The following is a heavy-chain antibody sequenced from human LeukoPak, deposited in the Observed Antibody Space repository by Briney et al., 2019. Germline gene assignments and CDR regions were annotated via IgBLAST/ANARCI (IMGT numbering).Heavy chain of an antibody. CDR2: IYYSGST. CDR1: GGSISSYY. CDR3: ARVLKYSSGWYSDAFDI. J-gene: IGHJ3*02. Sequence: SETLSLTCTVSGGSISSYYWSWIRQPPGKGLEWIGYIYYSGSTNYNPSLKSRVTISVDTSKKQFSLKLSSVTAADKAVYYCARVLKYSSGWYSDAFDIWGQGTMVTVSS. V-gene: IGHV4-59*01. D-gene: IGHD6-19*01.